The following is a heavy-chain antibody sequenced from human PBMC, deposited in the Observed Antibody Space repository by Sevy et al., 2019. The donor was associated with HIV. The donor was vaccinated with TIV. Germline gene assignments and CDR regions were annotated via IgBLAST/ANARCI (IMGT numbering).Heavy chain of an antibody. J-gene: IGHJ4*02. V-gene: IGHV3-23*01. CDR1: GFTFSTYA. Sequence: GGSLRLSCAASGFTFSTYAMTWVRQAPGKGLEWVSVISLSGGDTYYTDSVKGRFTISRDNSKNTLYLQMNSLRAEDTDVYYCAKDRVSGTYYPGDFDYWGQGTMVTVSS. D-gene: IGHD3-10*01. CDR2: ISLSGGDT. CDR3: AKDRVSGTYYPGDFDY.